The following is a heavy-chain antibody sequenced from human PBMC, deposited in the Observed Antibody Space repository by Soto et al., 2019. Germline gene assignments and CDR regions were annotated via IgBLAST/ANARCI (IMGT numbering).Heavy chain of an antibody. CDR2: ISSYDDNA. V-gene: IGHV1-18*04. CDR1: GYTFTTYG. CDR3: ARGWELSV. D-gene: IGHD1-26*01. Sequence: QVQLVQSGAEVKKPGASVKVSCKASGYTFTTYGISWVRQAPGQGLEWMGWISSYDDNADYAQKFQGRLTMTTDTSTSPAYMELRSLTSDDTAMFYCARGWELSVWGQGTLVTVSS. J-gene: IGHJ4*02.